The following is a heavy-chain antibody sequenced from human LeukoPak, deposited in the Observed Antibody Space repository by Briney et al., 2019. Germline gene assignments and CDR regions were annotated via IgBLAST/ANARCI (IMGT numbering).Heavy chain of an antibody. CDR1: GYTFTGYY. CDR2: INPNSGGT. V-gene: IGHV1-2*02. Sequence: ASVKVSCKASGYTFTGYYMHWVRQAPGQGLEWMGWINPNSGGTNYAQKFQGRVTMTRDTSISTAYMELSRLRSDDTAVYYCARVRIAVDGSIYYYYYGMDVWGQGTTVTVSS. D-gene: IGHD6-19*01. CDR3: ARVRIAVDGSIYYYYYGMDV. J-gene: IGHJ6*02.